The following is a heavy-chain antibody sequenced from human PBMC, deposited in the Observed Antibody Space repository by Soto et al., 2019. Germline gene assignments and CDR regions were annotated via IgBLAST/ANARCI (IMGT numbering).Heavy chain of an antibody. Sequence: GESLKISCKGSGYSFTSYWIGWVRQMPGKGLEWMGRIDPSDSYTNYSPSFQGHVTISADKSISTAYLQWSSLKASDTAMYYCATMLLNDLGAFDIRGQGTMVTVS. CDR1: GYSFTSYW. V-gene: IGHV5-10-1*01. CDR3: ATMLLNDLGAFDI. J-gene: IGHJ3*02. CDR2: IDPSDSYT. D-gene: IGHD2-15*01.